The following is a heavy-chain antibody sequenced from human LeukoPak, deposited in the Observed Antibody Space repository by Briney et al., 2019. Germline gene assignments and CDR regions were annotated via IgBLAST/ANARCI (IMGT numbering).Heavy chain of an antibody. CDR1: GFTFSSYA. V-gene: IGHV3-30*04. Sequence: GGSLRLSCAASGFTFSSYAMHWVRQAPGKGLEWVAVISYDGSNKYYADSVKGRFTISRDNSKNTLYLQMNSLRAEDMAVYYCARGREDYYYYGMDVWGQGTTVTVSS. D-gene: IGHD1-26*01. J-gene: IGHJ6*02. CDR2: ISYDGSNK. CDR3: ARGREDYYYYGMDV.